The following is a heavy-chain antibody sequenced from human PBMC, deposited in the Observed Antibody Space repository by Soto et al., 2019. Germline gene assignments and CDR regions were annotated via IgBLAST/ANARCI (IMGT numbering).Heavy chain of an antibody. CDR2: ISPGDSDT. J-gene: IGHJ3*02. CDR3: AGRIIVVAPATIQAGAFDI. V-gene: IGHV5-51*01. Sequence: PGESLKISCKGSGYSFTSYWIGWVCQMPGKCLEWMWIISPGDSDTRYSPSFQGPVTISADKSISTAYLQWSSLKASDTAMYYCAGRIIVVAPATIQAGAFDIWGQGTMVTVSS. CDR1: GYSFTSYW. D-gene: IGHD2-2*01.